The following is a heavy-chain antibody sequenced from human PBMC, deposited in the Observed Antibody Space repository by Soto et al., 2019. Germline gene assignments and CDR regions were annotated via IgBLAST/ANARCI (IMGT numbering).Heavy chain of an antibody. CDR3: VRQGIGNLHGLVDV. CDR2: VYSTGGT. J-gene: IGHJ6*02. CDR1: SGPSSSHN. Sequence: QVQLQQSGPGLVKPSETLSLTCSVSSGPSSSHNWGWIRQPPGRGLEWIGYVYSTGGTSYNPSLKSRVTISEDTSTNHISLTLTSVTAADTAVYYCVRQGIGNLHGLVDVWGQGTTVRVSS. D-gene: IGHD1-1*01. V-gene: IGHV4-59*08.